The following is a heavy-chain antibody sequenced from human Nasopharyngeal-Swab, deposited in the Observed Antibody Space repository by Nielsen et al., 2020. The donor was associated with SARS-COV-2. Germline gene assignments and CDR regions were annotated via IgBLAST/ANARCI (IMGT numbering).Heavy chain of an antibody. V-gene: IGHV3-33*01. J-gene: IGHJ3*02. Sequence: GESLKISCAASGFTFSSYGMHWVRQAPGKGPEWVAVIWSDGSSEYYAGSVKGRFTISRDNSKNTLYLQMNSLSAEDTAVYYCAREDVLTGYGAFDMWGQGTMVTVSS. CDR1: GFTFSSYG. D-gene: IGHD3-9*01. CDR3: AREDVLTGYGAFDM. CDR2: IWSDGSSE.